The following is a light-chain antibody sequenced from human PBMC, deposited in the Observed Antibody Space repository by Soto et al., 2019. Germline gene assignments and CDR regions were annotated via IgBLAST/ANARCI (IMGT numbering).Light chain of an antibody. J-gene: IGKJ2*01. CDR3: QQHSNSYT. CDR2: GAS. V-gene: IGKV3-20*01. Sequence: EIVLTQSPGTLSLSPGERATLSCRASQSVSRNYLVWYQLKPGQAPRLLIYGASSRATGIPDRFSGSGSGTDFTLTISRLEPEDFAVYYCQQHSNSYTFGQGTKLEIK. CDR1: QSVSRNY.